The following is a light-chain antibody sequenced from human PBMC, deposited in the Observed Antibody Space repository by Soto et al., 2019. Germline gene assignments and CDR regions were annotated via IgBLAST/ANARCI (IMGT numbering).Light chain of an antibody. CDR3: CSFERSTTFYV. V-gene: IGLV2-23*01. CDR1: SSDVGSSNL. CDR2: EGD. Sequence: QSALTQPASVSGSPGQSITISCSGTSSDVGSSNLVSWYQQHPGKAPKLIIFEGDRRPSGVSGRFSGSKSGNTASLTISGLQAEDEADYYCCSFERSTTFYVFGTGTKLTVL. J-gene: IGLJ1*01.